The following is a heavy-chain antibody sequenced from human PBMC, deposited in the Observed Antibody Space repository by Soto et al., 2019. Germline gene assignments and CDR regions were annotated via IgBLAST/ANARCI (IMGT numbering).Heavy chain of an antibody. D-gene: IGHD4-17*01. CDR2: VYYSGTT. V-gene: IGHV4-61*01. J-gene: IGHJ4*02. CDR1: CGSVIDKTYY. Sequence: PSETLSLTCSLSCGSVIDKTYYWSCIRQPPGKRLEWIGYVYYSGTTNYNPSLKSRVTISVDLSKNRFSLRLSSVTTADTALYYCARTTAVPNTLRSRYFFDYWGQGTLVTVSS. CDR3: ARTTAVPNTLRSRYFFDY.